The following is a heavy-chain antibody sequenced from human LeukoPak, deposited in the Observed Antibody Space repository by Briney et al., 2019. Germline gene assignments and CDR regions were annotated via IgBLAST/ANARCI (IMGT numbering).Heavy chain of an antibody. Sequence: SVKVSCKASGGTFSSYAISWVRQAPGQGLEWMGRIIPILGIANYAQKFQGRVMITADKSTSTAYMELSSLRSEDTAVYYCARSPFRITGTTRGGTWFDPWGQGTLVTVSS. CDR3: ARSPFRITGTTRGGTWFDP. CDR2: IIPILGIA. V-gene: IGHV1-69*04. J-gene: IGHJ5*02. CDR1: GGTFSSYA. D-gene: IGHD1-7*01.